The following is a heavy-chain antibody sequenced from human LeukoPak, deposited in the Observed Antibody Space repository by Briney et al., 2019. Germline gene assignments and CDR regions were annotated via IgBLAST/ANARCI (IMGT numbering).Heavy chain of an antibody. V-gene: IGHV4-39*07. Sequence: PSETLSLTCTVSGGSISSSSYYWSWIRQPPGKGLEWIGEINHSGSTNYNPSLKSRVTISVDTSKNQFSLKLSSVTAADTAVYYCARGRIYGDYWGQGTLVTVSS. CDR2: INHSGST. J-gene: IGHJ4*02. CDR1: GGSISSSSYY. D-gene: IGHD2-15*01. CDR3: ARGRIYGDY.